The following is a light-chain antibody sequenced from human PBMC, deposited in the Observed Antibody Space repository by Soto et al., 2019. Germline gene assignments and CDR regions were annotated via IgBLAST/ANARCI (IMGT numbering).Light chain of an antibody. Sequence: QSVLTQPPSASGTPGQRVTISCSGSSSNIGGHTVNWYQQLPGTAPKLLIYNNNQRPSGVPDRFSGSKSGTSASLAISGLQSEDEADYYCAAWDDSLNGPLFGGGTKLTVL. CDR3: AAWDDSLNGPL. V-gene: IGLV1-44*01. CDR1: SSNIGGHT. CDR2: NNN. J-gene: IGLJ2*01.